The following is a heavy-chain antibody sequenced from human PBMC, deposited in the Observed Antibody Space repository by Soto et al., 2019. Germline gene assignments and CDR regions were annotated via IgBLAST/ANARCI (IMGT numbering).Heavy chain of an antibody. J-gene: IGHJ3*02. CDR2: ISYDGSNK. CDR1: GFTFSSYG. V-gene: IGHV3-30*03. CDR3: ASVYCTNGVCYNDAFDI. D-gene: IGHD2-8*01. Sequence: QVQLVESGGGVVQPGRSLRLSCAASGFTFSSYGMHWVRQAPGKGLEWVAVISYDGSNKYYADSVKGRFTISRDNSKNTLYMQMNSLRVEDMAVYYCASVYCTNGVCYNDAFDIWGQGTMVTVSS.